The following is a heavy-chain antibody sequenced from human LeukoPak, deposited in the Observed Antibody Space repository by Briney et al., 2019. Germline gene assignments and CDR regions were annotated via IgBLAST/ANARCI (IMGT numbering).Heavy chain of an antibody. CDR2: ISGSGGST. J-gene: IGHJ2*01. Sequence: GGSLRLSCAASGFTFSIYAMSWVRQAPGKGLEWVSAISGSGGSTYYADSVKGRFTISRDNSKNTLYLQMNSLRVEDTAIYLCAKYAGYDHWYFDVWGRGTLVTVPS. CDR1: GFTFSIYA. CDR3: AKYAGYDHWYFDV. V-gene: IGHV3-23*01. D-gene: IGHD5-12*01.